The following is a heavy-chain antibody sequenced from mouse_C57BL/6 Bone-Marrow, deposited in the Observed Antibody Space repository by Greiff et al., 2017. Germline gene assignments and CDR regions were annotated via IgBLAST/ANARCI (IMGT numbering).Heavy chain of an antibody. V-gene: IGHV1-59*01. D-gene: IGHD2-5*01. CDR3: ASATIVTTYYVDY. CDR2: IDPSDSYT. CDR1: GYTFTSYW. J-gene: IGHJ2*01. Sequence: QVQLQQPGAELVRPGTSVKLSCKASGYTFTSYWMHWVKQRPGQGLEWIGVIDPSDSYTNYNQKFKGKATLTVDTSSSTAYMQPSSLTSEDSAVYYCASATIVTTYYVDYWGQGTTLTVSS.